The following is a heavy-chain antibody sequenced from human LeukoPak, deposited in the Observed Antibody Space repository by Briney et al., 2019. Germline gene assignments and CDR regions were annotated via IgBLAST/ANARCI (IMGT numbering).Heavy chain of an antibody. CDR3: SRQVAGNDY. D-gene: IGHD6-19*01. Sequence: SATLSLTCAVYGESSFSSYYWSWIRQTPGGALEWIGEINHSGYTNYNPSLKSRVTLSIDTSKNQFSLRLNSVTAADTAVYYCSRQVAGNDYWGQGTLVTVSS. J-gene: IGHJ4*02. CDR2: INHSGYT. V-gene: IGHV4-34*01. CDR1: GESSFSSYY.